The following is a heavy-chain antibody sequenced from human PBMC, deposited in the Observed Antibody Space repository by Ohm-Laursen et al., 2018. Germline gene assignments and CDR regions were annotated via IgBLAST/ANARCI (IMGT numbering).Heavy chain of an antibody. Sequence: SLRLSCAASGFTFSSYWMHWVRQAPGKGLVWVSRIESDGSSTSYADSVKGRFTISRDNAKNTLYLQINSLRAEDTAVYYCARGYYYDSSGHSLPFDYWGQGTLATVSS. CDR3: ARGYYYDSSGHSLPFDY. CDR1: GFTFSSYW. CDR2: IESDGSST. D-gene: IGHD3-22*01. J-gene: IGHJ4*02. V-gene: IGHV3-74*01.